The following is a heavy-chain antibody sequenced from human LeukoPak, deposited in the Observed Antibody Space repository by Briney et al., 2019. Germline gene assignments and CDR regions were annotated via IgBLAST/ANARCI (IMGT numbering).Heavy chain of an antibody. CDR3: ARDKGQQLVVGAFDI. CDR2: IYYSGST. Sequence: PSETLSLTCTVSGGSVSSGSYYWSWIRQPPGKGLEWIGYIYYSGSTNYNPSLKSRVTISVDTSKNQFSLKLSSVTAADTAVYYCARDKGQQLVVGAFDIWGQGTMVTVSS. CDR1: GGSVSSGSYY. D-gene: IGHD6-13*01. J-gene: IGHJ3*02. V-gene: IGHV4-61*01.